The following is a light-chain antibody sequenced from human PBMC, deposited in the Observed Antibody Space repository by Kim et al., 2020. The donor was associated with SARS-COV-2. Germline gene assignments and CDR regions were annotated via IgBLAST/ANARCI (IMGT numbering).Light chain of an antibody. J-gene: IGLJ2*01. CDR3: SSRDISGNQWV. CDR1: SLRNYY. V-gene: IGLV3-19*01. CDR2: GKD. Sequence: SSELTQDPAVSVALGQTVTITCQGDSLRNYYATWYQQKPRQAPSLVIFGKDRRPSGIPDRFSGSNSGNSASLTISGAQAEDEADYYCSSRDISGNQWVFGGGTRLTVL.